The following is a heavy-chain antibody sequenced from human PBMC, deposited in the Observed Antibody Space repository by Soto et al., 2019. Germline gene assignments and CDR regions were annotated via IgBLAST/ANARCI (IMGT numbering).Heavy chain of an antibody. D-gene: IGHD2-15*01. J-gene: IGHJ6*02. V-gene: IGHV3-11*01. CDR2: ISSSGSTI. CDR3: ARDDCSGGSCYSDVGGYYYYYGMDV. Sequence: QVQLVESGGGLVKPGGSLRLSCAASGFTFSDYYMSWIRQAPGKGLEWVSYISSSGSTIYYADSVKGRFTISRDNAKNSLYLQMNSLRAEDTAVYYCARDDCSGGSCYSDVGGYYYYYGMDVWGQGTTVTVSS. CDR1: GFTFSDYY.